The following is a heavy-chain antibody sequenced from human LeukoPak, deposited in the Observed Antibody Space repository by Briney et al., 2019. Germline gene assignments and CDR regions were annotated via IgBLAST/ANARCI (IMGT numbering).Heavy chain of an antibody. CDR3: AKALGSGWYSFDY. V-gene: IGHV3-23*01. CDR2: ISGSGSST. D-gene: IGHD6-19*01. Sequence: GGSLRLSCAASGFTFSSYTMSWVRQAPGKGLEWVSAISGSGSSTYYADSVKGRFTISRDNSKNTLYLQMNRLRAEDTAVYYCAKALGSGWYSFDYWGQGTLVTVSS. J-gene: IGHJ4*02. CDR1: GFTFSSYT.